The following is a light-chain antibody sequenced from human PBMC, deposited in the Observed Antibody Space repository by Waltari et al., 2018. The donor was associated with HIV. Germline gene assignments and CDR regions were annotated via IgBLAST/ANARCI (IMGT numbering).Light chain of an antibody. Sequence: EIVLTQSPATLSLSPGERATLSCRASQSVSSYLVWYQQKPGQAPTLLIYDASNRATGIPARFSGSGSGTDFTLTISSLEPEDFAVYYCQQRSNWWTFGQGTKVEIK. J-gene: IGKJ1*01. CDR3: QQRSNWWT. V-gene: IGKV3-11*01. CDR1: QSVSSY. CDR2: DAS.